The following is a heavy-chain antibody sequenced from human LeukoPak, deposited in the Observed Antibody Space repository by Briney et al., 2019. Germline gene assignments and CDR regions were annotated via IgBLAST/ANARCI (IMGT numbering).Heavy chain of an antibody. J-gene: IGHJ5*02. D-gene: IGHD5-12*01. Sequence: PGGSLRLSCAASGFYVGSNYMSWVRQAPGKGLEWVSIIYSGGNTYYADSVRGRFTISRDNSENTVDLQMNSLRVEDTAVYYCARGMVATGSWGQGTLVTVSS. CDR2: IYSGGNT. V-gene: IGHV3-66*02. CDR1: GFYVGSNY. CDR3: ARGMVATGS.